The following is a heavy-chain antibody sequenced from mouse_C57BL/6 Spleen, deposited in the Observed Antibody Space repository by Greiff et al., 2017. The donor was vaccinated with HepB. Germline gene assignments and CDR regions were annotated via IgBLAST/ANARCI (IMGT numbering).Heavy chain of an antibody. Sequence: EVQLQQSGGGLVKPGGSLKLSCAASGFTFSDYGMHWVRQAPEKGLEWVAYISSGSSTIYYADTVKGRFTISRDNAKNTLFLQMTSLRSEDTAMYYCARGRGAMDYWGQGTSVTVSS. J-gene: IGHJ4*01. V-gene: IGHV5-17*01. CDR1: GFTFSDYG. CDR3: ARGRGAMDY. CDR2: ISSGSSTI.